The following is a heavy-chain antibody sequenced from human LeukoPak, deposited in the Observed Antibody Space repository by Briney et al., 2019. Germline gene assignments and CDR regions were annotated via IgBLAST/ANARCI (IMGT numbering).Heavy chain of an antibody. CDR2: ISAYNGNT. CDR1: GYTFTSYG. V-gene: IGHV1-18*01. CDR3: ARDQAIRGYRYGYGRGPSMDV. Sequence: ASVKVSCKASGYTFTSYGISWVRQAPGQGVEWMGWISAYNGNTNSAQKLQGRVTMTTDTSTSAAYMELRSLRSADPAVYYCARDQAIRGYRYGYGRGPSMDVWGKGTTVTVSS. D-gene: IGHD5-18*01. J-gene: IGHJ6*03.